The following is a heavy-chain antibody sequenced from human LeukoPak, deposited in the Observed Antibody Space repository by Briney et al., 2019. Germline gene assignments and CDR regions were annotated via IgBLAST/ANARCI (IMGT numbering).Heavy chain of an antibody. V-gene: IGHV4-4*02. D-gene: IGHD6-13*01. Sequence: SGTLSLTCAVSGGSISSSNWWSWVRQPPGKGLEWIGEIYHSGSTNYNPSLKSRVTISVDKSKNQFSLKLSSVTAADTAVYYCAREGVRSSSWFKRGYYYGMDVWGQGTTVTVSS. CDR3: AREGVRSSSWFKRGYYYGMDV. CDR1: GGSISSSNW. CDR2: IYHSGST. J-gene: IGHJ6*02.